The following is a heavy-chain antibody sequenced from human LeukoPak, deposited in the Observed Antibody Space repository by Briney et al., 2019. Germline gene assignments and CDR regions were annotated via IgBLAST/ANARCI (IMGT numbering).Heavy chain of an antibody. J-gene: IGHJ1*01. CDR1: GYTFTSYG. CDR2: ISAYNGNT. CDR3: ARAEGGLGYCTNGVCSVAEYFQH. V-gene: IGHV1-18*01. Sequence: ASVKVSCKASGYTFTSYGISWVRQAPGQGLEWMGWISAYNGNTNYAQKLQGRVTMTTDTSTSTAYMELRSLRSDDTAVYYCARAEGGLGYCTNGVCSVAEYFQHWGQGTLVTVSS. D-gene: IGHD2-8*01.